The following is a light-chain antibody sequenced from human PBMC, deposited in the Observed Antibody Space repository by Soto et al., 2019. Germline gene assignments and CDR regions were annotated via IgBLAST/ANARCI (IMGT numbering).Light chain of an antibody. V-gene: IGKV3-11*01. CDR3: QQRSDCLPP. CDR2: DAS. CDR1: QSLRNY. J-gene: IGKJ5*01. Sequence: EDVLARAPGTLTLYPGDTAPLSYRAPQSLRNYLAWYQQKLGQAPRLLIYDASKRATGIPARFSGSGSGTDFTLTISSLEPEDFAVYFCQQRSDCLPPFGQVTLLAI.